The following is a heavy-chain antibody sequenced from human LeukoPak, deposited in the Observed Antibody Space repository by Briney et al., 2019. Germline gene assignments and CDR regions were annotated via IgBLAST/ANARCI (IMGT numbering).Heavy chain of an antibody. J-gene: IGHJ4*02. CDR1: GYTFSGYY. CDR2: INPNSGGT. D-gene: IGHD2-21*02. CDR3: ARGKTMVYCGGDCYRFDN. Sequence: GASVKVSCKASGYTFSGYYMHWVRQAPGQGLEWVGWINPNSGGTNYAQKFQGRVTMTRDTSISTAYMELSRLLSGDTAVYYRARGKTMVYCGGDCYRFDNWGQGTLVTVSS. V-gene: IGHV1-2*02.